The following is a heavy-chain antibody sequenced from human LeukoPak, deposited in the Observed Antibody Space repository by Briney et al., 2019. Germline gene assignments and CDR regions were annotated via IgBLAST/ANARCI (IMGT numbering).Heavy chain of an antibody. CDR2: IIPILGIA. CDR3: ASAKTRYYDFWSGYGMGV. D-gene: IGHD3-3*01. J-gene: IGHJ6*02. CDR1: GGTFSSYA. V-gene: IGHV1-69*04. Sequence: ASVTVSCKASGGTFSSYAISWVRQAPGQGLEWMGRIIPILGIANYAQKFQGRVTITADKSTSTAYMELSSLRSEDTAVYYCASAKTRYYDFWSGYGMGVWGQGTTVTVSS.